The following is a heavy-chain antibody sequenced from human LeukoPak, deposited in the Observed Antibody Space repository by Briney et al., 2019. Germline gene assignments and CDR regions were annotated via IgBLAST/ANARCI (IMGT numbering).Heavy chain of an antibody. J-gene: IGHJ4*02. CDR1: GFTFSSYG. Sequence: GGSLRLSCAASGFTFSSYGMYWVRQAPGKGLEWVAFIRYDGSNKYYADSVKGRFTISRDNSKNTLYLQMNSLRAEDTAVYYCATQGYYDSSGYSEYFDYWGQGTLVTVSS. D-gene: IGHD3-22*01. CDR2: IRYDGSNK. V-gene: IGHV3-30*02. CDR3: ATQGYYDSSGYSEYFDY.